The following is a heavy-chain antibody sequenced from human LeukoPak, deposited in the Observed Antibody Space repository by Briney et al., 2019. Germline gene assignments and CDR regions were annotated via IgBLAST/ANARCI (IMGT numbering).Heavy chain of an antibody. D-gene: IGHD5/OR15-5a*01. V-gene: IGHV3-7*01. J-gene: IGHJ5*02. Sequence: GGSLRLSCVASGFYLSGQWMSWVRQAPGKGLECVANINVDGSETYYVGSVKGRFTISRDNARSSLYLQLNSLRAEDTGGYYGTTIVSTLDRWGRGTLVTVSS. CDR1: GFYLSGQW. CDR3: TTIVSTLDR. CDR2: INVDGSET.